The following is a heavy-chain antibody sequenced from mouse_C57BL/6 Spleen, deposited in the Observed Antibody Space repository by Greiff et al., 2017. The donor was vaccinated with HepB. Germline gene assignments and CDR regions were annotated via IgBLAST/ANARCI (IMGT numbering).Heavy chain of an antibody. CDR1: GYTFTSYW. CDR2: IDPSDSYT. V-gene: IGHV1-69*01. Sequence: QVQLQQPGAELVMPGASVKLSCKASGYTFTSYWMHWVKQRPGQGLEWIGEIDPSDSYTNYNQKFKGKSTLTVDKSSSTAYMQLSSLTSEDSAVYYCARRGYGSSYWFVYGGQGTLVTVSA. CDR3: ARRGYGSSYWFVY. D-gene: IGHD1-1*01. J-gene: IGHJ3*01.